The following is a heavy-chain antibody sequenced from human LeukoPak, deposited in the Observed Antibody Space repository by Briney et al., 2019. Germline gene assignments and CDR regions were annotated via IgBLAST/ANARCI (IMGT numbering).Heavy chain of an antibody. CDR3: ARLNGGG. CDR1: SGSISNYY. Sequence: PSETLSLTCTVSSGSISNYYWSWIRQPPGKGLEWIGFSDYSGNTNYNPSLKSRVTISLDTSKDQIALKLGSVTAADTAVYYCARLNGGGWGQGTLVVVTS. CDR2: SDYSGNT. V-gene: IGHV4-59*08. J-gene: IGHJ4*02. D-gene: IGHD2-8*01.